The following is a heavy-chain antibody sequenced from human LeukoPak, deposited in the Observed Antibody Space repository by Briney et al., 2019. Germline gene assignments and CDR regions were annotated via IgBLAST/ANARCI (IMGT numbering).Heavy chain of an antibody. J-gene: IGHJ4*02. CDR1: GFTFSRNA. CDR3: TTDMDR. V-gene: IGHV3-15*01. D-gene: IGHD3-10*01. CDR2: IKSKSVGETI. Sequence: GGSLRLSCAASGFTFSRNAMNWVRQAPGKGLEWVARIKSKSVGETIDYAAPVQGRFSISRDDSKNTLYLQMNSLKTEDTAVYYCTTDMDRWGQGTLITVSS.